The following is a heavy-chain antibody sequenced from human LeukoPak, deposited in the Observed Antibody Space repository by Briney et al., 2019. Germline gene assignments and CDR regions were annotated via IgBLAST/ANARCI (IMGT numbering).Heavy chain of an antibody. CDR2: IYWDDDK. J-gene: IGHJ6*02. D-gene: IGHD3-10*01. Sequence: SGPTLVNPTQALTLTCTLSGLSLNTAGVGVGWIRQPPGKALEWLALIYWDDDKRYNPSLKTRLTITKDTSKNQVVLTVTNMDPVDTATYYCAKAGYGSGSYLRYYFYGMDVWGQGTTVTVSS. V-gene: IGHV2-5*02. CDR1: GLSLNTAGVG. CDR3: AKAGYGSGSYLRYYFYGMDV.